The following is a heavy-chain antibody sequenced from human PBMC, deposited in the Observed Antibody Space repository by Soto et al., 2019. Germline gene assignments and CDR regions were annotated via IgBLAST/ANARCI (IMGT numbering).Heavy chain of an antibody. CDR3: AREDDGGDSLDV. CDR2: IYYSGST. D-gene: IGHD2-21*02. J-gene: IGHJ6*02. Sequence: SETLSLTWTVSGGSISSVSYYWSWIRQHPGKGLEWIGYIYYSGSTYYNPSLKSRVTISVDTSKNQFSLKLSSVTAADTAVYFCAREDDGGDSLDVWGQGTTVTVSS. CDR1: GGSISSVSYY. V-gene: IGHV4-31*02.